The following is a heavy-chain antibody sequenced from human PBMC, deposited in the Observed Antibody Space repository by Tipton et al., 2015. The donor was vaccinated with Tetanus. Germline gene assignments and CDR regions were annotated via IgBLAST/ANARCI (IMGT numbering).Heavy chain of an antibody. D-gene: IGHD1-26*01. V-gene: IGHV3-11*01. CDR2: ISGVGNIM. CDR3: ARDIIRVGATRYFDH. Sequence: QAPGKGLEWISYISGVGNIMNYADSVKGRFTISRDNAKNSLYLQMNSLRAEDSAVYYCARDIIRVGATRYFDHWGQGTLVTVSS. J-gene: IGHJ4*02.